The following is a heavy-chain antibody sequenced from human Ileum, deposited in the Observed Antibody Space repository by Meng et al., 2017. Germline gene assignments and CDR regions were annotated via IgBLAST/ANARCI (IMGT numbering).Heavy chain of an antibody. CDR1: GGSFSGYY. V-gene: IGHV4-34*01. J-gene: IGHJ5*02. CDR3: ARGGPWFDP. Sequence: QVPPPQWGAGLVKPSRTLSLTCAVYGGSFSGYYWSWIRQPPGKGLEWIGETNHSGSTNYNPSLKSRVTISVDTSKNQFSLKLSSVTAADTAVYYCARGGPWFDPWGQGTLVTVSS. CDR2: TNHSGST.